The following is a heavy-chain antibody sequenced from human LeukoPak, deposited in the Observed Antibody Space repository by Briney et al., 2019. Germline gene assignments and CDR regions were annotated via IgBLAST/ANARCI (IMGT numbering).Heavy chain of an antibody. V-gene: IGHV3-23*01. CDR2: ISGSSGST. D-gene: IGHD3-3*01. CDR3: AKALRSDFWSNRNYYYYMDV. CDR1: GFTFSSYT. Sequence: GGSLRLSCAASGFTFSSYTMIWVREARGKGLEGVSAISGSSGSTYYEVSVKGRITISRDNSKNTLYLQMNSLRAEDTAVYYCAKALRSDFWSNRNYYYYMDVWGKGTTVTVSS. J-gene: IGHJ6*03.